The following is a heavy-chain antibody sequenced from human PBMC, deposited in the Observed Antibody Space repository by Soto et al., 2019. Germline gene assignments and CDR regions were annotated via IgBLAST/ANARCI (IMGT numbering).Heavy chain of an antibody. V-gene: IGHV2-5*02. CDR2: IYWDDDK. CDR3: AYRHLRSIVGATYNWFDP. J-gene: IGHJ5*02. Sequence: QITLKESGPTLVKPTQTLTLTCTFSGFSLSTSGVGVGWIRQPPGKALEWLALIYWDDDKRYSPSLKSRLTITKDTSKHQVVLTMTNMDPVDTATYYCAYRHLRSIVGATYNWFDPWGQGTLVTVSS. D-gene: IGHD1-26*01. CDR1: GFSLSTSGVG.